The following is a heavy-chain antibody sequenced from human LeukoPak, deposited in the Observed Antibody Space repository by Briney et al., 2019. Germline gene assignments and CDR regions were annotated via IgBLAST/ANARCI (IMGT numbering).Heavy chain of an antibody. V-gene: IGHV3-53*01. D-gene: IGHD3-3*01. CDR2: IYSGGST. CDR1: GFTVSSNY. CDR3: AKEGVLRFLDLATELDY. J-gene: IGHJ4*02. Sequence: GGSLRLSCAASGFTVSSNYMSRVRQAPGKGLEWVSVIYSGGSTYYADSVKGRFTISRDNSKNTLYLQMNSLRAEDTAVYYCAKEGVLRFLDLATELDYWGQGTLVTVSS.